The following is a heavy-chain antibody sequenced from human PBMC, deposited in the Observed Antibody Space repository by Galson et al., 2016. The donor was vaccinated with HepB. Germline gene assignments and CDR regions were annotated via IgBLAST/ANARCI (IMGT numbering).Heavy chain of an antibody. CDR1: GFTFSNYW. V-gene: IGHV3-7*01. CDR3: ASDYWIY. J-gene: IGHJ4*02. CDR2: TNRDGSGN. Sequence: SLRLSCAASGFTFSNYWMTWVRQAPGKGLEWVASTNRDGSGNFYVDSVKGRFTVSRDNPNNSLYLHMGSLRAEDTAVYFCASDYWIYWGQGTLVTVSS. D-gene: IGHD2-15*01.